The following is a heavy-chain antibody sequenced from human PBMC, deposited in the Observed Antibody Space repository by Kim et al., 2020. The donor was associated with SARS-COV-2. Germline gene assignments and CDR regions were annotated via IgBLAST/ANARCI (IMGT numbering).Heavy chain of an antibody. D-gene: IGHD3-22*01. CDR1: GFTVSSNY. V-gene: IGHV3-53*04. Sequence: GGSLRLSCAASGFTVSSNYMSWVLQAPGKGLEWVSVIYSGGSTYYADSVKGRFTISRHNSKNTLYLQMNSLRAEDTAVYYCARAHYDPPLHYYYGMDVWGQGTTVTVSS. CDR2: IYSGGST. CDR3: ARAHYDPPLHYYYGMDV. J-gene: IGHJ6*02.